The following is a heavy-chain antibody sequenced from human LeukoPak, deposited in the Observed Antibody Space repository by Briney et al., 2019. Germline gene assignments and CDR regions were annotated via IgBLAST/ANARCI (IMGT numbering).Heavy chain of an antibody. Sequence: GESLTVSCAASAFTFSRNAMSWVRQAPGKGLEWVSAISGSGGSTNYADSVKGRFTISRDNSKNTLYLQMSSLRVEDTAVYFCAKERETTTAFDSWGQGTLVTVSS. J-gene: IGHJ4*02. CDR1: AFTFSRNA. CDR3: AKERETTTAFDS. D-gene: IGHD4-17*01. V-gene: IGHV3-23*01. CDR2: ISGSGGST.